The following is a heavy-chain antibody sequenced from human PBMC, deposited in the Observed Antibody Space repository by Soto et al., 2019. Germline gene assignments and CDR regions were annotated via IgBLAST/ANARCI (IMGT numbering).Heavy chain of an antibody. CDR1: EFTFRAYW. CDR3: ATYGDHHPGEGRAY. D-gene: IGHD4-17*01. Sequence: EVQLVESGGGLVQPGGSLRLSCVASEFTFRAYWMTWVRQAPGKGLEWVACIKGDGSEKHYVESVKGRFTISRDNAKNSLYLQMNSLRAEDTALYYCATYGDHHPGEGRAYWGQGTLVTVSP. J-gene: IGHJ4*02. CDR2: IKGDGSEK. V-gene: IGHV3-7*01.